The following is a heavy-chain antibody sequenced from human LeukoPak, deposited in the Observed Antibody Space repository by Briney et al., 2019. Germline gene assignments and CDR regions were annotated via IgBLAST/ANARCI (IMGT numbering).Heavy chain of an antibody. CDR2: ISGSCGST. J-gene: IGHJ4*02. V-gene: IGHV3-23*01. CDR3: ARASWISTADAVC. CDR1: GFTFSSYA. Sequence: GGSLRLSCAAAGFTFSSYAISWVRQAPGKWLELVSAISGSCGSTYYADSVKGRLTISRDNSNNTLYLQMNSLRAEDTAIYYCARASWISTADAVCWGQGTQVTVSS. D-gene: IGHD2-2*03.